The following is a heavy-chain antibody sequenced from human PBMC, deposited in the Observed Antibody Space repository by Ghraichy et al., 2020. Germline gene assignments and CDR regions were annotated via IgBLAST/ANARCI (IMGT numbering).Heavy chain of an antibody. Sequence: GGSLRLSCAASGFTFSSYWMSWVRQAPGKGLEWVANIKQDGSEKYYVDSVKGRFTISRDNAKNSLYLQMNSLRAEDTAVYYCAREQPYYYDSSGYPRDWGQGTLVTVSS. V-gene: IGHV3-7*01. D-gene: IGHD3-22*01. CDR1: GFTFSSYW. CDR2: IKQDGSEK. J-gene: IGHJ4*02. CDR3: AREQPYYYDSSGYPRD.